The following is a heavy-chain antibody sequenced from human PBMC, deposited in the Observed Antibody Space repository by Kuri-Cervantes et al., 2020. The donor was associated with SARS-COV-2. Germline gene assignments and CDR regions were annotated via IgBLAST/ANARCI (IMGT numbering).Heavy chain of an antibody. V-gene: IGHV1-18*01. CDR1: GYTFTSYG. D-gene: IGHD6-19*01. CDR2: ISAYNGNT. CDR3: ARMAVAGDRGFLNDNWFDP. Sequence: ASVKVSCKASGYTFTSYGISWVRQAPGQGLEWMGWISAYNGNTNYAQKLQGRVTITADESTSTAYMELSSLRSEDTAVYYCARMAVAGDRGFLNDNWFDPWGQGTLVTVSS. J-gene: IGHJ5*02.